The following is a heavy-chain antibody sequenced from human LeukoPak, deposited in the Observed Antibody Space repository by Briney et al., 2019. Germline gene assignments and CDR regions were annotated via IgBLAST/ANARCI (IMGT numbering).Heavy chain of an antibody. J-gene: IGHJ3*02. CDR3: AKSTAAGTGDAFDI. CDR2: ISWNSGSI. CDR1: GFTFDDYG. D-gene: IGHD6-13*01. Sequence: GGSLRLSCAASGFTFDDYGMHWVRQAPGKGLEWVSGISWNSGSIGYADSVKGRFTISRDNAKNSLYLQMNSLGAEDMALYYCAKSTAAGTGDAFDIWGQGTMVTVSS. V-gene: IGHV3-9*03.